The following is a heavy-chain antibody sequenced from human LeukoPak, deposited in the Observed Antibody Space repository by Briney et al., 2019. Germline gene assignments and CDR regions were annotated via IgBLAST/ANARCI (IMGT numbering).Heavy chain of an antibody. D-gene: IGHD2-21*02. V-gene: IGHV3-64D*06. J-gene: IGHJ4*02. Sequence: PGGSLRLSCSASGFTFSSYAMHWVRQAPAKGLEYVSAISSNGGSTYYADSVKGRFTISRDNSKNTLYLQMSSLRPEDTAVYYCVKGIVVVTARAFDYWGQGTLVTVSS. CDR1: GFTFSSYA. CDR3: VKGIVVVTARAFDY. CDR2: ISSNGGST.